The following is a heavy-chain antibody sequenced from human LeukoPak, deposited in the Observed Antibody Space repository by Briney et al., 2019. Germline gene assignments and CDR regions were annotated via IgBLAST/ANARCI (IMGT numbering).Heavy chain of an antibody. D-gene: IGHD6-6*01. Sequence: KPGESLKISCKGSGYSFTNYWITWVRQMPGKGLEWMGIIYPDDSDTRYSPSFQGQVTISVDKSISTAYLQWSSLKASDTAMYYCARLGPAPPPSSSFFDYWGQGTLVTVSS. V-gene: IGHV5-51*03. CDR3: ARLGPAPPPSSSFFDY. CDR2: IYPDDSDT. CDR1: GYSFTNYW. J-gene: IGHJ4*02.